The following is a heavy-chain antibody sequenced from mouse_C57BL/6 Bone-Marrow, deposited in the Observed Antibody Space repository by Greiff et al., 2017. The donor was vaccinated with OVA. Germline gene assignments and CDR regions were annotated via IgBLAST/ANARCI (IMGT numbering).Heavy chain of an antibody. CDR1: GYSFTGYY. D-gene: IGHD2-4*01. CDR2: INPSTGGT. CDR3: ARGYDYDDVPFAY. J-gene: IGHJ3*01. Sequence: EVQLQQSGPELVKPGASVKISCKASGYSFTGYYMNWVKQSPEKSLEWIGEINPSTGGTTYNQKFKAKATLTVDKSSSTAYMQLKSLTSEDYAVYYCARGYDYDDVPFAYWGQGTLVTVSA. V-gene: IGHV1-42*01.